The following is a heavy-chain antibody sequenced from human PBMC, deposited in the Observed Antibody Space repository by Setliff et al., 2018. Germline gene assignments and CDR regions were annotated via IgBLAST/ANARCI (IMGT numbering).Heavy chain of an antibody. J-gene: IGHJ3*02. CDR3: ARAGVPLDAFDI. CDR2: IRSKAYGGTT. V-gene: IGHV3-49*04. Sequence: GGSLRLSCTASGFTFGDYAMSWVRQAPGKGLEWVGFIRSKAYGGTTEYAASVKGRITISRDDSKSIAYLQMNSLRAGDTAVYYCARAGVPLDAFDIWGQGTMVTVSS. D-gene: IGHD3-10*01. CDR1: GFTFGDYA.